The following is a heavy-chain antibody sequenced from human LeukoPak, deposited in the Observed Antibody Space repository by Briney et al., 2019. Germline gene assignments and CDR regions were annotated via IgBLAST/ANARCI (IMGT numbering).Heavy chain of an antibody. D-gene: IGHD6-19*01. CDR1: GGSISSSSYY. V-gene: IGHV4-39*07. CDR3: AREVAAGSYRGFDY. CDR2: IYYSGST. J-gene: IGHJ4*02. Sequence: SETLSLTCTVSGGSISSSSYYWGWIRQPPGKGLEWIGSIYYSGSTYYNPSLKSRVTISVDTSKNQFSLKVNSVTAADTATYYCAREVAAGSYRGFDYWGQGTLVTVSS.